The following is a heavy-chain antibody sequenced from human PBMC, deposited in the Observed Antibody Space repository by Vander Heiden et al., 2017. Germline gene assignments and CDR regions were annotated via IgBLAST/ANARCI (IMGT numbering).Heavy chain of an antibody. J-gene: IGHJ3*02. D-gene: IGHD3-22*01. CDR3: AKALGPLMIGVVKGHAFDI. CDR1: GFTFDDYA. V-gene: IGHV3-9*01. CDR2: ISWNSGSI. Sequence: EVQLVESGGGLVQPGRSLRLSCAASGFTFDDYAMHWVRQAPGKGLEWFSGISWNSGSIGYADSVKGRVTISRDNAKNSLYLQMNSLRAEDTALYYCAKALGPLMIGVVKGHAFDIWGQGTMVTVSS.